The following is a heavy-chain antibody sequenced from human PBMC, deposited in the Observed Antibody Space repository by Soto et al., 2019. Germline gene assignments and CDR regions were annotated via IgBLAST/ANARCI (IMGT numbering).Heavy chain of an antibody. D-gene: IGHD6-13*01. CDR1: GGSLLTYY. J-gene: IGHJ4*02. CDR3: ARAPPLASAGDYYFDS. Sequence: SETLSLTCSVSGGSLLTYYWTWIRQPPGKGLERIGYVYYSGSTIYNPSLNSRVTISIDRSKKQFSLNLNSVTTADTAMFYCARAPPLASAGDYYFDSWGQGILVTVSS. V-gene: IGHV4-59*01. CDR2: VYYSGST.